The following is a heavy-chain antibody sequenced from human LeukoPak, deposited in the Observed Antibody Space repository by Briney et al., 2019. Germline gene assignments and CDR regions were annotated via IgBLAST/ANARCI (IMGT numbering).Heavy chain of an antibody. CDR3: VGIVVVPAAPWYYFDY. CDR1: GFTFSSYA. D-gene: IGHD2-2*01. J-gene: IGHJ4*02. V-gene: IGHV3-23*01. CDR2: ISGSGGST. Sequence: GGSLRLSCAASGFTFSSYAMSWVRQAPGMGLEWVSAISGSGGSTYYADSVKGRFTISRDNSKNTLYLQMNSLRAEDTAVYYCVGIVVVPAAPWYYFDYWGQGTLVTVSS.